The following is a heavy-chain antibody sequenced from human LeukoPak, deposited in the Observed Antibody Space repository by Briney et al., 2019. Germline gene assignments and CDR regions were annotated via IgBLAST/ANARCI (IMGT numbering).Heavy chain of an antibody. Sequence: ASVKVSCKASGYTFTGSSMHWVRQAPGRGLEWLGWMDPSNGATKYTQTFQGRVTLTRDTSLITAYLELSSLEIDDTAIYYCARGGPYGEFDPWGQGTLVSVSS. V-gene: IGHV1-2*02. D-gene: IGHD4-17*01. CDR1: GYTFTGSS. J-gene: IGHJ5*02. CDR2: MDPSNGAT. CDR3: ARGGPYGEFDP.